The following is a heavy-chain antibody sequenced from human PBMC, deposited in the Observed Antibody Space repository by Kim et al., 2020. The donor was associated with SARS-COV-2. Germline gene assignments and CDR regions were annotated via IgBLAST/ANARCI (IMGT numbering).Heavy chain of an antibody. J-gene: IGHJ4*02. V-gene: IGHV3-64D*09. CDR2: ISSNGGST. Sequence: GGSLRLSCSASGFTFSSYAMHWVRQAPGKGLEYVSAISSNGGSTYYADSVKGRFTISRDNSKNTLYLQMSSLRAEDTTVYYCVKEKYDSSGYDPIGPLDSWGQGTLVTVSS. CDR3: VKEKYDSSGYDPIGPLDS. CDR1: GFTFSSYA. D-gene: IGHD3-22*01.